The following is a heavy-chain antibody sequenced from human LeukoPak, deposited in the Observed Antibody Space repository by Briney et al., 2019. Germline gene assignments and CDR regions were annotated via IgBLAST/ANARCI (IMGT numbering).Heavy chain of an antibody. Sequence: PSQTLSLTCTVSGGSISSGSYYWSWIRQPAGKGLEWIVRIYTSGSTNYNPSLKSRVTISVDTSKNQFSLKLSSVTAAETAVYYCAREVYGDYVGVDPWGQGTLVTVSS. CDR2: IYTSGST. CDR3: AREVYGDYVGVDP. CDR1: GGSISSGSYY. D-gene: IGHD4-17*01. J-gene: IGHJ5*02. V-gene: IGHV4-61*02.